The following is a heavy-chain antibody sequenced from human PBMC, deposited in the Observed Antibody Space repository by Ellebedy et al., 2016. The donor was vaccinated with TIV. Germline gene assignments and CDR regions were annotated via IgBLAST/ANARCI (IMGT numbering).Heavy chain of an antibody. J-gene: IGHJ4*02. D-gene: IGHD3-10*01. CDR3: TTDLWFGDLLMEDY. V-gene: IGHV3-15*01. CDR2: IKSKSDGGTT. Sequence: PGGSLRLSCAASGFSFSKAWMSWVRQAPGKGLEWVGHIKSKSDGGTTDYPAPVKGRFTISREDSKNMLYLQMKSLKIEDTAVYYCTTDLWFGDLLMEDYWGQGTLVTVSS. CDR1: GFSFSKAW.